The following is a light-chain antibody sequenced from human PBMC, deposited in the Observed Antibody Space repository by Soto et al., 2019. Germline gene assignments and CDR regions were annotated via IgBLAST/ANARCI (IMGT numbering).Light chain of an antibody. CDR1: SGHSTHA. V-gene: IGLV4-69*01. J-gene: IGLJ2*01. CDR3: QTWGTGTVV. Sequence: QAVVTQSPSASASLGASVRLTCTLTSGHSTHAIAWHQQQPDKGPRYLMNLNNDGSHIKGDGIPDRFSGSSFGAERYLTISSLQSEDEADYYCQTWGTGTVVFGGGNKLTVL. CDR2: LNNDGSH.